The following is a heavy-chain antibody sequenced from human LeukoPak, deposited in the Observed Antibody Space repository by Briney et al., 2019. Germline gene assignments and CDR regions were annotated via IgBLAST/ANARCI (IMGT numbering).Heavy chain of an antibody. CDR2: IIPIFGTA. Sequence: SVKVSCKASGGTFSSYAISWVRQAPGQGLEWMGGIIPIFGTANYAQKFQGRVTITADESTSTAYMEPSSLRSEDTAVYYCARDVYYYGSGTHGGYFDYWGQGTLVTVSS. CDR1: GGTFSSYA. J-gene: IGHJ4*02. V-gene: IGHV1-69*13. CDR3: ARDVYYYGSGTHGGYFDY. D-gene: IGHD3-10*01.